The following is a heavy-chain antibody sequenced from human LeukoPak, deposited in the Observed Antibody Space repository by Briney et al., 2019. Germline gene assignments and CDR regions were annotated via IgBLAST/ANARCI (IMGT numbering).Heavy chain of an antibody. Sequence: GGSLRLSCAASGFTFSSYSMNWVRQAPGKGLEWVSSISSSSSYIYYADSVKGRFTISRDNAKNSLYLQMNSLRAEDTTVYYCARDLGSLRSSYWYFDLWGRGTLVTVSS. D-gene: IGHD5-12*01. CDR1: GFTFSSYS. CDR3: ARDLGSLRSSYWYFDL. CDR2: ISSSSSYI. V-gene: IGHV3-21*01. J-gene: IGHJ2*01.